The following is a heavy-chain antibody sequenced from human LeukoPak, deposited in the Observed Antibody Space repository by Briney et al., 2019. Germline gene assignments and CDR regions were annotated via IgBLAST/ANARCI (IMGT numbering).Heavy chain of an antibody. V-gene: IGHV3-7*01. CDR1: GFTXXXYW. Sequence: LXXXXSGFTXXXYWMXWVRQAPGKGLEWVANIKQDGSEKYYVDSVKGRFTISRDNAKNSLYLQMNSLRAEDTAVYYCAREGPGDAFDIWGQGTMVTVSS. J-gene: IGHJ3*02. CDR2: IKQDGSEK. CDR3: AREGPGDAFDI.